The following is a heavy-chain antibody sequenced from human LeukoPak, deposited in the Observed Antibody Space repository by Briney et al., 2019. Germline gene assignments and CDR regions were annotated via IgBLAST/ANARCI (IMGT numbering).Heavy chain of an antibody. J-gene: IGHJ1*01. D-gene: IGHD2-2*02. Sequence: PGGSLRLSCAASGFTFSSYSMNWVRQAPGKGLEWVSSISSSSSYIYYADSVKGRFTISRDNAKNSLYLQMNSLRAEDTAVYYRASTCSSTSCYTWDYFQHWGQGTLVTVSS. CDR1: GFTFSSYS. V-gene: IGHV3-21*01. CDR3: ASTCSSTSCYTWDYFQH. CDR2: ISSSSSYI.